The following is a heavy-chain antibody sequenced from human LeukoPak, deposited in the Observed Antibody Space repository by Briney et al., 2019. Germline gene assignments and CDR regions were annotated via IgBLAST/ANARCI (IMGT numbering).Heavy chain of an antibody. J-gene: IGHJ6*03. CDR2: INPSGGST. CDR3: ARAPDCSGGSCYPNYYYYMDV. Sequence: ASVKVSCKASGYTFTGYYMHWVRQAPGQGLEWMGIINPSGGSTSYAQKFQGRVTMTRDMSTSTVYMELSSLRSEDTAVYYCARAPDCSGGSCYPNYYYYMDVWGKGTTVTVSS. V-gene: IGHV1-46*01. D-gene: IGHD2-15*01. CDR1: GYTFTGYY.